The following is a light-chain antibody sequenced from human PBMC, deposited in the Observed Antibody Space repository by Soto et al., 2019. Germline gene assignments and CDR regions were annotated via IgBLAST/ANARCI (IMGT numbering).Light chain of an antibody. J-gene: IGLJ3*02. Sequence: QSVLTQPPSVSAAPGQRVTIPCSGNSSNVGDNFVSWYQQPPEVAPKLLIYDNHKRPSGIPDRFSGSKSGTSATLGITGLQTGDEADYYCATWDGSLSVVVFGGGTKLTVL. CDR3: ATWDGSLSVVV. CDR1: SSNVGDNF. V-gene: IGLV1-51*01. CDR2: DNH.